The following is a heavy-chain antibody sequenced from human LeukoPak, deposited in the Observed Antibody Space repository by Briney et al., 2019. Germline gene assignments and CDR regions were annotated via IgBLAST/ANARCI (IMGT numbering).Heavy chain of an antibody. CDR3: AKHRIGYSSGSAFYYGMDV. V-gene: IGHV3-23*01. Sequence: GGSLRLSCAASGFTVSSNYMSWVRQAPGKGLEWVSAISGSGGSTYYADSVKGRFTISRDNSKNTLYLQMNSLRAEDTAVYYCAKHRIGYSSGSAFYYGMDVWGQGTTVTVSS. D-gene: IGHD6-19*01. J-gene: IGHJ6*02. CDR1: GFTVSSNY. CDR2: ISGSGGST.